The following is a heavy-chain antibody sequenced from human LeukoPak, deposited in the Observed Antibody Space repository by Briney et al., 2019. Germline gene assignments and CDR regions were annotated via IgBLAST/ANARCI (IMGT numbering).Heavy chain of an antibody. V-gene: IGHV3-7*02. Sequence: RGSLRLSCAVSGSTSSRNFMSWVRDTPEGGLEWVANIILDGSEKNYVDSVKGRFTISRDNAKNSLFLQMNSLRAEDTAIYYCASGAGWESGYWGQGTLVTVSS. CDR2: IILDGSEK. CDR3: ASGAGWESGY. D-gene: IGHD1-26*01. J-gene: IGHJ4*02. CDR1: GSTSSRNF.